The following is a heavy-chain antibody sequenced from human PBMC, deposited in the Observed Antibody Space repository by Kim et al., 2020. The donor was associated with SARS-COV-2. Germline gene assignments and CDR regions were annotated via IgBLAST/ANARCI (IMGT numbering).Heavy chain of an antibody. CDR1: GGSISSGGYY. CDR3: ARDVLVVPAAQSEYYYFYGLDD. CDR2: IYYSGST. Sequence: SETLSLTCTVSGGSISSGGYYWSWIRQHPGKGLEWIGYIYYSGSTYYNPSLKSRVTISVDTSKNQFSLKLSSVTAADTAVYYWARDVLVVPAAQSEYYYFYGLDDWGQGTTVAISS. V-gene: IGHV4-31*03. D-gene: IGHD2-2*01. J-gene: IGHJ6*02.